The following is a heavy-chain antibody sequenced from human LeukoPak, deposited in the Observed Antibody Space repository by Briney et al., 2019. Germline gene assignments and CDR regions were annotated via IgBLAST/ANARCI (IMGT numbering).Heavy chain of an antibody. Sequence: ASVKVSCKASGYTFTTYGISWVRQAPRQGLEWLGWISTYNGDTNYAQKFQGRVTMTTDTSTNTVYMDLRSLGADDTAVYYCARDDNGAVPYWGQGTLVTVSS. CDR1: GYTFTTYG. V-gene: IGHV1-18*01. D-gene: IGHD3-16*01. J-gene: IGHJ4*02. CDR3: ARDDNGAVPY. CDR2: ISTYNGDT.